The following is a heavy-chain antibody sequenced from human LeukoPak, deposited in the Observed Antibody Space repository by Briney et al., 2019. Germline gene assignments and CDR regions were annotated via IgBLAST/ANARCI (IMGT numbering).Heavy chain of an antibody. CDR2: IYYSGST. Sequence: SETLSLTCTVSGGSISSYYWGWIRQPPGKGLEWIGSIYYSGSTYYNPSLKSRVTISVDTSKNQFSLKLSSVTAADTAVYYCARQANSGYYPLFDYWGQGTLVTVSS. J-gene: IGHJ4*02. D-gene: IGHD3-22*01. CDR1: GGSISSYY. CDR3: ARQANSGYYPLFDY. V-gene: IGHV4-39*01.